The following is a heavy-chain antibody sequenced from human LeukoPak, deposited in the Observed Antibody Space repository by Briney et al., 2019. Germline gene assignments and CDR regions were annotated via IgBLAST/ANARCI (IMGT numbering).Heavy chain of an antibody. Sequence: SETLSLTCTLSGGSITSDYWSWIRQSPGKGLEWIGYFSYSGSTHYSPSLTSRVAISVDTSRNQLSLKLRSVTAADTAIYYCARASNYWSPYFDYWGQGALVTVSS. D-gene: IGHD1-1*01. CDR3: ARASNYWSPYFDY. CDR2: FSYSGST. CDR1: GGSITSDY. V-gene: IGHV4-59*08. J-gene: IGHJ4*02.